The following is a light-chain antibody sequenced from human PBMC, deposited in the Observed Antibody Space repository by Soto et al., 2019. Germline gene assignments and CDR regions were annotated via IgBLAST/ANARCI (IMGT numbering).Light chain of an antibody. CDR2: DAS. Sequence: DIQMTQSPSTLSTSVGDRVTITCRASQSISSWLAWYQQKPGKAPKLLIYDASSLESGVPSRFSGSGSGTDFTLTISNLEPEDFAVYYCQQRTYWPWTFGQGTKVDIK. J-gene: IGKJ1*01. CDR1: QSISSW. V-gene: IGKV1-5*01. CDR3: QQRTYWPWT.